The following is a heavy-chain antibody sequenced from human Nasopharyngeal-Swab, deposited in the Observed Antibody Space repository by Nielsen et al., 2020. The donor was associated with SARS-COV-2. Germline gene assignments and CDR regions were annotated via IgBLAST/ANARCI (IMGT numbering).Heavy chain of an antibody. CDR1: GFTFGSYS. CDR3: ARDPGTYYDILTGYYIFGYFDL. D-gene: IGHD3-9*01. CDR2: ISSSSSTI. Sequence: GGSLRLSCAASGFTFGSYSMNWVRQAPGKGLEWVSYISSSSSTIYYADSVKGRFTISRDNAKNSLYLQMNSLRDEDTAVYYCARDPGTYYDILTGYYIFGYFDLWGRGTLVTVSS. J-gene: IGHJ2*01. V-gene: IGHV3-48*02.